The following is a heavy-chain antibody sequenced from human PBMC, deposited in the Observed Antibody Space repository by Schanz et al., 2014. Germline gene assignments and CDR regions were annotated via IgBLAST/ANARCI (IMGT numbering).Heavy chain of an antibody. CDR3: ATLDYADAVS. D-gene: IGHD4-17*01. CDR1: GYTFSSYG. J-gene: IGHJ5*02. V-gene: IGHV1-69*09. Sequence: QVQLVQSGAEVKKPGASVKVSCKASGYTFSSYGITWVRQAPGQGLEWMGRVIPILGVTHYAQKFQGRVTITADNSTTTACMELNSLNSDDTAVYYCATLDYADAVSWGQGTLVTVSS. CDR2: VIPILGVT.